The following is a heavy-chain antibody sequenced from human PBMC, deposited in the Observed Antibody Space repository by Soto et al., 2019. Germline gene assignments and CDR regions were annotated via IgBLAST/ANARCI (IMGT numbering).Heavy chain of an antibody. J-gene: IGHJ4*02. CDR2: ISGSADST. D-gene: IGHD2-21*01. Sequence: EVQLLESGGGLVQPGGSLRLSCAASGFTFSSYAMSWVRQAPGKGLEWVSGISGSADSTYYADSVKGRFTSARDNSKNTLSLQMNSLRVEGTAVYYWAKLWGGDWGQGTLVTVSS. CDR3: AKLWGGD. V-gene: IGHV3-23*01. CDR1: GFTFSSYA.